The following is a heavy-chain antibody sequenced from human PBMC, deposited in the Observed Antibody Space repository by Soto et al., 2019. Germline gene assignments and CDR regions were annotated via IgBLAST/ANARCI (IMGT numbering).Heavy chain of an antibody. D-gene: IGHD6-13*01. J-gene: IGHJ5*02. CDR3: ARVHLAAAGTSFSVLFDP. CDR2: ISAYNGNT. V-gene: IGHV1-18*01. CDR1: GYTFTSYG. Sequence: RASVKVSCKASGYTFTSYGISWVRQAPGQGLEWIGWISAYNGNTNYAQKLQGRVTMTTDTSTSTAYMELRSLRSDDTAVYYCARVHLAAAGTSFSVLFDPWGQGTPVTVSS.